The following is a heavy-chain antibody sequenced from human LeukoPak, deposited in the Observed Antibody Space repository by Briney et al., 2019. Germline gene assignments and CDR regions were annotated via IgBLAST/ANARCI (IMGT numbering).Heavy chain of an antibody. CDR1: GGSISSSSYY. V-gene: IGHV4-39*07. Sequence: SETLSLTCTVSGGSISSSSYYWGWIRQPPGKGLEWIGSIYYSGSTYYNPSLKSRVTISVDTSKNQFSLKLSSVTAADTAVYYCARGRPSRIPRLWFGEPKITNNNWFDPWGQGTLVTVSS. D-gene: IGHD3-10*01. CDR2: IYYSGST. CDR3: ARGRPSRIPRLWFGEPKITNNNWFDP. J-gene: IGHJ5*02.